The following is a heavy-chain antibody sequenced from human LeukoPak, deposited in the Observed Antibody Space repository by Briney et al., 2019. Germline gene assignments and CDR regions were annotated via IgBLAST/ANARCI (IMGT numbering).Heavy chain of an antibody. CDR2: INPSGGST. Sequence: ASVKVSCKASGYTFTSYYMHWVRQAPGQGLEWMGIINPSGGSTSYAQKFQGRVTMTRDTSTSTVYMELSSLRSEDTAVYYCARALGSWTNVVVTQAGLDYWGQGTLVTVSS. J-gene: IGHJ4*02. V-gene: IGHV1-46*01. CDR1: GYTFTSYY. D-gene: IGHD2-21*02. CDR3: ARALGSWTNVVVTQAGLDY.